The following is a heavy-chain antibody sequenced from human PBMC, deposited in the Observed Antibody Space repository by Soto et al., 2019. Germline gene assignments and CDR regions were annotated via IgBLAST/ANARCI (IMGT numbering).Heavy chain of an antibody. CDR3: ARAASALWFGELKLDY. CDR2: ISYDGSNK. J-gene: IGHJ4*02. CDR1: GFTFSNFG. Sequence: QVQLVESGGGVVQPGRSLRLSCAASGFTFSNFGMHWVRQAPGKGLEWVAVISYDGSNKYYADSVKGRFTISRDNSKNTLYLQMKSLRAEDTAVYYCARAASALWFGELKLDYWGQGTLVTVSS. V-gene: IGHV3-30*03. D-gene: IGHD3-10*01.